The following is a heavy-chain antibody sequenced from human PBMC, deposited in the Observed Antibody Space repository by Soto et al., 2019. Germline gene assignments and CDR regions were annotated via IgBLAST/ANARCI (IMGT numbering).Heavy chain of an antibody. CDR2: IYYSGST. CDR1: GGSISSSSYY. D-gene: IGHD3-9*01. Sequence: QLQLQESGPGLVKPSETLSLTCTVSGGSISSSSYYWGWIRQPPGKGLEWIGSIYYSGSTYYNPALKSRVTISVDTSKNQFSLKLSSVTAADTPVYYCASCWDGVLRYFDWLLGAHDAFDIWGQGTMVTVSS. CDR3: ASCWDGVLRYFDWLLGAHDAFDI. J-gene: IGHJ3*02. V-gene: IGHV4-39*01.